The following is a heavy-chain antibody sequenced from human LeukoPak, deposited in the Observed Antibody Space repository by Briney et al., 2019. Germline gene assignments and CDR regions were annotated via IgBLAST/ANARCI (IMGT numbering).Heavy chain of an antibody. J-gene: IGHJ4*02. CDR2: IRSKAYGGTT. CDR1: GFTFGDYA. Sequence: GGSLRLSCTASGFTFGDYAMSWVRQAPGKGLEWVGFIRSKAYGGTTEYAASVKGRFTISRDDSKSIAYLQVNSLKTEDTAVYYCTRVFSVATMNWGQGTLVTVSS. V-gene: IGHV3-49*04. D-gene: IGHD5-12*01. CDR3: TRVFSVATMN.